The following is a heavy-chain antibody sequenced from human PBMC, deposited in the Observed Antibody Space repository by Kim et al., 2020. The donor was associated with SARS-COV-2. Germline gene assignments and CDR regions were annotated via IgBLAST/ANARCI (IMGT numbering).Heavy chain of an antibody. Sequence: SENLSLTCTVSGGSISSSSYYWGWIRQPPGKGLEWIGSIYYSGSTYYNPSLKSRVTISVDTSKNQFSLKLSSVTAADTAVYYCARHNGGSYRAFDYWGQGTLVTVSS. CDR2: IYYSGST. CDR1: GGSISSSSYY. CDR3: ARHNGGSYRAFDY. V-gene: IGHV4-39*01. J-gene: IGHJ4*02. D-gene: IGHD3-16*02.